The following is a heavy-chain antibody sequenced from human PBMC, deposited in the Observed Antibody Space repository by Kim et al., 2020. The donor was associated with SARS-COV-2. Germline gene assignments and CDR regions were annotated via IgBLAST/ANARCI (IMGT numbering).Heavy chain of an antibody. CDR2: INSDGSST. CDR3: ARDGALRYFDWAPSSYNWFDP. Sequence: GGSLRLSCAASGFTFSSYWMHWVRQAPGKGLVWVSRINSDGSSTSYADSVKGRVTISRDNAKNTLYLQMNSLRAEDTAVYYCARDGALRYFDWAPSSYNWFDPGGQGTLVTVSS. V-gene: IGHV3-74*01. J-gene: IGHJ5*02. D-gene: IGHD3-9*01. CDR1: GFTFSSYW.